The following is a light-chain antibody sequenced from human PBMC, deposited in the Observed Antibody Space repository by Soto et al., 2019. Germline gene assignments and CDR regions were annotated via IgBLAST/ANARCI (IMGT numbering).Light chain of an antibody. V-gene: IGLV1-47*02. CDR3: AAWDDSLSGYV. Sequence: QSVLTQPPSASGTPGQRVTISCSGPSSNIGSKYVYWYQQLPGTAPKLLIYSYNQRPSGVPDRFSGSKSGTSASLAISGLRSEDEADYCCAAWDDSLSGYVFGTGTKLTVL. CDR2: SYN. CDR1: SSNIGSKY. J-gene: IGLJ1*01.